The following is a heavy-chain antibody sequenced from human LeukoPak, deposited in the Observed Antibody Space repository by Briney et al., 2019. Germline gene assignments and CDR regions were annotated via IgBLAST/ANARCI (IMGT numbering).Heavy chain of an antibody. V-gene: IGHV3-9*01. Sequence: GGSLRLSCAASGFTFDDYAMHWVRQVPGKGLEWVSGISWNSGNIGYADSVKGRFTISRDNSKNTLYLQMNSLRADDTAGYYCAKDSTGATPDYFDYWGQGTLVTVSS. CDR1: GFTFDDYA. CDR3: AKDSTGATPDYFDY. D-gene: IGHD1-7*01. J-gene: IGHJ4*02. CDR2: ISWNSGNI.